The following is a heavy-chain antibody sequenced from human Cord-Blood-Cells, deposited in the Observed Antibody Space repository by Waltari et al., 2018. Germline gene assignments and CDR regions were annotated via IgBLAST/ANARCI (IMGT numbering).Heavy chain of an antibody. J-gene: IGHJ6*02. V-gene: IGHV7-4-1*02. CDR1: GYTFTSYA. CDR2: INPNTGNP. Sequence: QVQLVQSGSELKKPGASVKVSCKASGYTFTSYAMNWVRQAPGQGLEWMGWINPNTGNPTYAQGFTGRFVFSLDTSVSTAYLQISSLKAEDTAVYYCARDGDIVVVPAARKYGMDVWGQGTTVTVSS. D-gene: IGHD2-2*01. CDR3: ARDGDIVVVPAARKYGMDV.